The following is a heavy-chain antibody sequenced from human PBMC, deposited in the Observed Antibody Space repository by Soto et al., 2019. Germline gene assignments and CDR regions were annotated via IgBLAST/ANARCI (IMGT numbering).Heavy chain of an antibody. V-gene: IGHV3-23*01. J-gene: IGHJ4*02. Sequence: PGGSLRLSCAPSGFTFSSNGMSWVRQAPGKGLDWVSGISGNGRNTYYADSVKGRFTISRDNSKNTLFLQMNSLRVEDTAVYYCAKDDVPGYYDSSGYLDYWGQGTLVTVSS. CDR2: ISGNGRNT. CDR1: GFTFSSNG. CDR3: AKDDVPGYYDSSGYLDY. D-gene: IGHD3-22*01.